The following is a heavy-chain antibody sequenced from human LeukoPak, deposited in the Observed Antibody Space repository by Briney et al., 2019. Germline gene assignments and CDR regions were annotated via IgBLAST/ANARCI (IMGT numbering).Heavy chain of an antibody. D-gene: IGHD3-10*01. CDR3: ACSGSWNDAFDI. CDR2: IIPIFGTA. V-gene: IGHV1-69*01. J-gene: IGHJ3*02. CDR1: GGTFSSYA. Sequence: ASVKVSCKASGGTFSSYAISWVRQAPGQGLEWMGGIIPIFGTANYAQKFQGRVTITADESTSTAYMELSSLRSEDTAVYYCACSGSWNDAFDIWGQGTMVTVSS.